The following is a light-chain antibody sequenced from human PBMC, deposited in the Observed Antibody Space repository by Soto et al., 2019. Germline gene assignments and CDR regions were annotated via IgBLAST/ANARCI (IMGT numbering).Light chain of an antibody. CDR3: QQYNNWPPAT. Sequence: EIVLTQSPGTLSLSPVERATVSCRASQSVSSNLAWYQQKPGQAPRLLIYGASTRATGIPARFSGSGSGTEFTLTISSLQSEDFAVYYCQQYNNWPPATFGQGTKVDIK. J-gene: IGKJ1*01. CDR1: QSVSSN. V-gene: IGKV3-15*01. CDR2: GAS.